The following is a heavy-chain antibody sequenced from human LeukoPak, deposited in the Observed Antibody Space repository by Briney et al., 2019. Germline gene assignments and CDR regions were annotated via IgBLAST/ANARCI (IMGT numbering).Heavy chain of an antibody. CDR2: INSDGSST. D-gene: IGHD6-6*01. Sequence: GGFLRLSCAASGFTFSSYWMHWVRQAPGKGLVWVSRINSDGSSTSYADSVKGRFTISRDNAKKTLYLQMSSLRAEDTAVYYCARGYSSSSGHGMDVWGQGTTVTVSS. CDR1: GFTFSSYW. J-gene: IGHJ6*02. V-gene: IGHV3-74*01. CDR3: ARGYSSSSGHGMDV.